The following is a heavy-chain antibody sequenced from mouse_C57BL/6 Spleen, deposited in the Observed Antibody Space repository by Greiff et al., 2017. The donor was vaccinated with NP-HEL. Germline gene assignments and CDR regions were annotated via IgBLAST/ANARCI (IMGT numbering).Heavy chain of an antibody. CDR1: GYTFTSYW. V-gene: IGHV1-69*01. D-gene: IGHD1-1*01. CDR2: IDPSDSYT. Sequence: VQLQQPGAELVMPGASVKLSCKASGYTFTSYWMHWVKQRPGQGLEWIGEIDPSDSYTNYNQKFKGKSTLTVDKSSSTAYMQLSSLISDGSAVYYCARDYGSSSWYFDVWGTGTTVTVSS. CDR3: ARDYGSSSWYFDV. J-gene: IGHJ1*03.